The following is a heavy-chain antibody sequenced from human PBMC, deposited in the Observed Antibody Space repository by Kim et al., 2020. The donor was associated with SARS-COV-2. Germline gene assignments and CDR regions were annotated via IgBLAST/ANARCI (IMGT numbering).Heavy chain of an antibody. D-gene: IGHD6-19*01. CDR2: IYYSGST. CDR3: ARGFSESSSGWELTPSLYYYYGMDV. V-gene: IGHV4-59*01. J-gene: IGHJ6*02. Sequence: SETLSLTCTVSGGSISSYYWSWIRQPPGKGLEWIGYIYYSGSTNYNPSLKSRVTISVDTSKNQFSLKLSSVTAADTAVYYCARGFSESSSGWELTPSLYYYYGMDVWGQGTTVTVSS. CDR1: GGSISSYY.